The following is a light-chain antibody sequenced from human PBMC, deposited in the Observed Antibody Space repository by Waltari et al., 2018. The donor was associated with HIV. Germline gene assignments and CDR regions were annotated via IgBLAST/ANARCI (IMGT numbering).Light chain of an antibody. J-gene: IGKJ4*01. CDR1: QSISSF. CDR2: AAS. Sequence: DIQVTQSPSSLSASVGDRVTITCRASQSISSFLNWYQQKPGKAPKLLIYAASSLQSGVPSRFTGSGSGTDFTLTISRLQPEDFATYYCQQSFSSPFTFGGGTKVEIK. V-gene: IGKV1-39*01. CDR3: QQSFSSPFT.